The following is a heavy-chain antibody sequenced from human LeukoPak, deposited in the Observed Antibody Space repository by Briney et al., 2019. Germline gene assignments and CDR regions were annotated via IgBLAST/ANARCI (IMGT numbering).Heavy chain of an antibody. CDR1: GYTFTSYY. V-gene: IGHV1-2*02. Sequence: ASVKVSCKASGYTFTSYYMHWVRQAPGQGLEWMGWINPNSGGTNYAQKFQGRVTMTRDTSISTAYMELSRLRSDDTAVYYCARDVGYEPSPWFDPWGQGTLVTVSS. D-gene: IGHD3-3*01. CDR3: ARDVGYEPSPWFDP. J-gene: IGHJ5*02. CDR2: INPNSGGT.